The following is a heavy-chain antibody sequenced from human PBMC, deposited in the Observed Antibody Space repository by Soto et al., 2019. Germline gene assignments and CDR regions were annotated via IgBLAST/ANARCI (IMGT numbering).Heavy chain of an antibody. CDR1: GGTFSSYA. Sequence: QVQLVQSGAEVKKPGPSVKVSCKASGGTFSSYAISWVRQAPGQGLEWMGGIIPIFGTTNYAQKFQGRVTITADESTSTAYMELSSLRSEDTAMYYCARVVTVVKSFHYWYFDLWGRGTLVTVSS. V-gene: IGHV1-69*12. D-gene: IGHD2-15*01. J-gene: IGHJ2*01. CDR3: ARVVTVVKSFHYWYFDL. CDR2: IIPIFGTT.